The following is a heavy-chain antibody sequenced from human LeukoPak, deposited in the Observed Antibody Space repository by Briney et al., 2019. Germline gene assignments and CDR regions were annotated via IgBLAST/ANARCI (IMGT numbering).Heavy chain of an antibody. J-gene: IGHJ3*02. CDR3: ARDLGITIFGVPYQMGAFDI. Sequence: SETLSLTCTVSGGSISSYYWSWIRQPAGKGLEWIGRIYNSGSTNYNPSLKSRVTMSVDTSKNQFSLKLSSVTAADTAVYYCARDLGITIFGVPYQMGAFDIWGQGTMVTVSS. D-gene: IGHD3-3*01. V-gene: IGHV4-4*07. CDR2: IYNSGST. CDR1: GGSISSYY.